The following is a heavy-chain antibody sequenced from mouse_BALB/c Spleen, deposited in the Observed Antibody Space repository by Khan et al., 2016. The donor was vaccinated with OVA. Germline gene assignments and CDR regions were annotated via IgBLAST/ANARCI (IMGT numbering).Heavy chain of an antibody. V-gene: IGHV1S81*02. Sequence: QVQLQQSGAELVKPGASVKLSCKASGYTFTSYYIYWVKQRPGQGLEWIGGINPSNGGTYFNEKFESKATLTVDKSYSTAFMQVSSLKSADSAVXYCTRSGWAAFAYWGQGTLVTVSA. D-gene: IGHD1-1*02. CDR1: GYTFTSYY. J-gene: IGHJ3*01. CDR2: INPSNGGT. CDR3: TRSGWAAFAY.